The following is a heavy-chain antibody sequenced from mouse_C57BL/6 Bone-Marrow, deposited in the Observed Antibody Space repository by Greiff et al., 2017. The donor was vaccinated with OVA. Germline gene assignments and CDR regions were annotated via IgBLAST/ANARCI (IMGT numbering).Heavy chain of an antibody. J-gene: IGHJ2*01. D-gene: IGHD1-1*01. V-gene: IGHV1-55*01. CDR1: GYTFTSYW. Sequence: QVQLQQPGAELVKPGASVKMSCKASGYTFTSYWITWVKQRPGQGLEWIGDSYPGSGSTNYNEKFKSKATLTVDTSSSTAYMQLSSLTSEDSAVYYCARTVYYGSSLDYWGQGTTLTVSS. CDR2: SYPGSGST. CDR3: ARTVYYGSSLDY.